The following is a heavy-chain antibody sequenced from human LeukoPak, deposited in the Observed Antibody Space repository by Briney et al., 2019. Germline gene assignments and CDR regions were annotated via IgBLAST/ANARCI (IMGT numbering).Heavy chain of an antibody. V-gene: IGHV3-49*04. J-gene: IGHJ6*02. CDR1: GFTFGDHA. Sequence: PGGSLRLSCTASGFTFGDHAMSWVRQAPGKGLEWVAFIRSKNYRGTAEYAASVIGRFTISRDDSKRIAYLQMNSLETEDTAVYYCARGTIDLWLYYGMDVWGQGTTVTVSS. CDR2: IRSKNYRGTA. CDR3: ARGTIDLWLYYGMDV. D-gene: IGHD5-18*01.